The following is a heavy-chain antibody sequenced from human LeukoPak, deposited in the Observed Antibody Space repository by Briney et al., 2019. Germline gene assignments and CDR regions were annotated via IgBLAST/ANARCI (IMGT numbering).Heavy chain of an antibody. J-gene: IGHJ6*03. CDR1: GYSISSGYY. D-gene: IGHD6-6*01. CDR3: ARPSSSRYYYMDV. Sequence: PSETLSLTCTVSGYSISSGYYWGWIRQPPGKGLGWIGSIYHSGSTYYNPSLKSRVTISVDTSKNQFSLKLSSVTAADTAVYYCARPSSSRYYYMDVWGKGTTVTVSS. CDR2: IYHSGST. V-gene: IGHV4-38-2*02.